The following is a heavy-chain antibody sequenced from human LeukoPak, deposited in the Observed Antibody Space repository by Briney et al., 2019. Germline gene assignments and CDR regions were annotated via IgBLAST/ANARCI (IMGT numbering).Heavy chain of an antibody. CDR1: GGSISSGDYY. J-gene: IGHJ4*02. V-gene: IGHV4-39*01. CDR3: ATYSGSYSYFDY. CDR2: IYYSGST. Sequence: PSQTLSLTCTVSGGSISSGDYYWGWIRQPPGKGLEWIGSIYYSGSTYYNPSLKSRVTISVDTSKNQFSLKLSSVTAADTAVYYCATYSGSYSYFDYWGQGTLVTVSS. D-gene: IGHD1-26*01.